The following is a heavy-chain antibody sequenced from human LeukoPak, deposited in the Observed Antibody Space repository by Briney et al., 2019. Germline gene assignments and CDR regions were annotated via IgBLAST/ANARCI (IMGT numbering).Heavy chain of an antibody. D-gene: IGHD6-19*01. CDR1: GFTFSSYS. CDR2: TKEDGGEK. V-gene: IGHV3-7*01. CDR3: ARRSVAGSLDY. J-gene: IGHJ4*02. Sequence: GGSLRLSCAASGFTFSSYSMNWVRQAPGKGLEWVANTKEDGGEKYYVDSVKGRFTISRDNAENSLYLQMNSLRAEDTAVYYCARRSVAGSLDYWGQGTLVTVSS.